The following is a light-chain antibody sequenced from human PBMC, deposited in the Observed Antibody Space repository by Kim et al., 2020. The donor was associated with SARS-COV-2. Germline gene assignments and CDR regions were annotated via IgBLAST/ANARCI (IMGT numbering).Light chain of an antibody. Sequence: ASVGDRVSITCRASDGISSYLAWYQQRPGQAPNLLIYGTSTLQSGVPTRFSASGSGTDFTLTISSLQPEDLATYYCQQLNSYPLTFGGGTKVDIK. J-gene: IGKJ4*01. CDR3: QQLNSYPLT. CDR1: DGISSY. V-gene: IGKV1-9*01. CDR2: GTS.